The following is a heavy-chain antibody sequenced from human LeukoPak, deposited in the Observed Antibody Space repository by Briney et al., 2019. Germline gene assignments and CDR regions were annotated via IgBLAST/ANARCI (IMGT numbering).Heavy chain of an antibody. CDR2: IYPGDSDT. CDR3: ARLSGYGESYAMDV. Sequence: GESLKISCKGSGYTFTGYWIGWVRQMPGKGLEWMGIIYPGDSDTRYGPSFQGQVTISADKSINTAYLQWSSLKASDTAIYYCARLSGYGESYAMDVWGQGTTVTVSS. V-gene: IGHV5-51*01. D-gene: IGHD5-12*01. J-gene: IGHJ6*02. CDR1: GYTFTGYW.